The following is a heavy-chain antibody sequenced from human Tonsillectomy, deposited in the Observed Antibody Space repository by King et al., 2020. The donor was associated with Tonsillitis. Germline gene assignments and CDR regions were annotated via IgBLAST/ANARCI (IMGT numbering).Heavy chain of an antibody. V-gene: IGHV3-48*02. CDR1: GFTFSSYG. Sequence: VQLVESGGDLVHPGGSLRLSCAASGFTFSSYGINWVRQAPGKGLEWVSYINGGSSAIYYADSVKGRFTISRDNAKNSLSLQMNSLRDEDTAVYYCARDFARHWAIDYWGQGTPVTVSS. D-gene: IGHD3-16*01. CDR2: INGGSSAI. J-gene: IGHJ4*02. CDR3: ARDFARHWAIDY.